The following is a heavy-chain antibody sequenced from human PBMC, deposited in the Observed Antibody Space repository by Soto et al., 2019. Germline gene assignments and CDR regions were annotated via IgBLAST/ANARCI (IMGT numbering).Heavy chain of an antibody. CDR1: GFTFSSYG. CDR2: ISYDGSNK. Sequence: QVQLVESGGGVVQPGRSLRLSCAASGFTFSSYGMHWVRQAPGKGLEWVAVISYDGSNKYYVDSVKGRFTISRDNSKNTLYLQMNSLRAEDTAVYYCAKDNCISTSCYRLYNWFDPWGQGTLVTVSS. V-gene: IGHV3-30*18. D-gene: IGHD2-2*01. CDR3: AKDNCISTSCYRLYNWFDP. J-gene: IGHJ5*02.